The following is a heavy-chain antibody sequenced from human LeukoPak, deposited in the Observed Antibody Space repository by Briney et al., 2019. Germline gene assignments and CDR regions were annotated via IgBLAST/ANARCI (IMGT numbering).Heavy chain of an antibody. CDR1: GFNVSIYY. D-gene: IGHD4-17*01. CDR3: ARDRAVTQDWVEFDP. CDR2: IRDSGEP. J-gene: IGHJ5*02. V-gene: IGHV3-66*03. Sequence: GGSLILSYAGSGFNVSIYYMSWVRQAPGKGVEWVSLIRDSGEPFYADPVMGRFTVCRDNSKNTMYLQMNRLRVEDTAVYFCARDRAVTQDWVEFDPWGQGTLVTVSS.